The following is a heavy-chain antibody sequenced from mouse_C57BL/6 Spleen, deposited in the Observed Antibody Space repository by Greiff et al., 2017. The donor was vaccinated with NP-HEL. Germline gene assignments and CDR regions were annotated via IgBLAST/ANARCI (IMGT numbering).Heavy chain of an antibody. CDR1: GFSLTSYG. V-gene: IGHV2-2*01. CDR3: ARDGGNYYGSSYGGFAD. Sequence: QVQLQQSGPGLVQPSQSLSITCTVSGFSLTSYGVHWVRQSPGKGLEWLGVIWSGGSTDYNAAFISRLSISKDNSKSQVFIKVNSVQADDTAMYYWARDGGNYYGSSYGGFADWGQGTLVTVSA. J-gene: IGHJ3*01. D-gene: IGHD1-1*01. CDR2: IWSGGST.